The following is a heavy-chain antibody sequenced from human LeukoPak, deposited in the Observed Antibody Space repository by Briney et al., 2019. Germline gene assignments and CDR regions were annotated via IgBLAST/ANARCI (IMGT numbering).Heavy chain of an antibody. CDR3: ARVPTNSYGFGQ. D-gene: IGHD5-18*01. CDR1: GFTFSNYA. Sequence: GGSLRLSCVASGFTFSNYAMNWVRQVPGKGLEWVSRITDSGSSTYYADSVKGRFTISRDNAKNTLYLQMNSLTVEDTAVYYCARVPTNSYGFGQWGQGSLVTVSS. V-gene: IGHV3-23*01. CDR2: ITDSGSST. J-gene: IGHJ1*01.